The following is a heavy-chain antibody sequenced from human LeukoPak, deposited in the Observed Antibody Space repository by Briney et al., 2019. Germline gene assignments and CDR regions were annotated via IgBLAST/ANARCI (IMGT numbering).Heavy chain of an antibody. CDR1: GGTFSSYV. D-gene: IGHD5-18*01. CDR2: IIPIFGTA. V-gene: IGHV1-69*13. J-gene: IGHJ6*03. Sequence: SVKVSCKASGGTFSSYVISWVRQAPGQGLEWMGGIIPIFGTANYAQKFQGRVTITADESTGTAYMELSSLTSDDTAVYYCARGGDTALVRNYYYMDVWGKGTTVIISS. CDR3: ARGGDTALVRNYYYMDV.